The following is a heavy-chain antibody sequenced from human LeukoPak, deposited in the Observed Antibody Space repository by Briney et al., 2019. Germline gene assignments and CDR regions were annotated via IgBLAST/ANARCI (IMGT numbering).Heavy chain of an antibody. J-gene: IGHJ6*03. CDR3: ARVDDFWSGSVYYYYMDV. CDR2: ISYDGSNK. V-gene: IGHV3-30-3*01. CDR1: GFIFSSYA. D-gene: IGHD3-3*01. Sequence: GRSLRLSCAASGFIFSSYAMHWVRQAPGKGLEWVAVISYDGSNKYYADSVKGRFTISRDNSKNTLYLQMNSLRAEDTAVYYCARVDDFWSGSVYYYYMDVWGKGTTVTVSS.